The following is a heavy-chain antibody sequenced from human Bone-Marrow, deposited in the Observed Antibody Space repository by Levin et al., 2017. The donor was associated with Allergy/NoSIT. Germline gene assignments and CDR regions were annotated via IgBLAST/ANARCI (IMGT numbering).Heavy chain of an antibody. D-gene: IGHD6-13*01. V-gene: IGHV3-33*01. Sequence: PGGSLRLSCAASGFTFSSYGMHWVRQAPGKGLEWVAVIWYDGSNKYYADSVKGRFTISRDNSKNTLYLQMNSLRAEDTAVYYCARDNSSSWEVGSNWFDPWGQGTLVTVSS. CDR2: IWYDGSNK. CDR3: ARDNSSSWEVGSNWFDP. J-gene: IGHJ5*02. CDR1: GFTFSSYG.